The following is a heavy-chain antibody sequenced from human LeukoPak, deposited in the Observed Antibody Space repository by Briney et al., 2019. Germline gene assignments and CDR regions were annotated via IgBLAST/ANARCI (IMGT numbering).Heavy chain of an antibody. D-gene: IGHD5-12*01. V-gene: IGHV4-34*01. Sequence: SETLSLTCAVYGGSFSGYYWSWIRQPPGKGLEWIGEINHSGSTNYNPSLKSRVTISVDTSKNQFSLKLSSVTAADTAVYYCARGGGGYSGYELNWFDPWGQGTLVTVSS. J-gene: IGHJ5*02. CDR2: INHSGST. CDR3: ARGGGGYSGYELNWFDP. CDR1: GGSFSGYY.